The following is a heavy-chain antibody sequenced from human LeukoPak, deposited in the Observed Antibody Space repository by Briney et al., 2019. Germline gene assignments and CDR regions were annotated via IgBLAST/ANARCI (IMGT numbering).Heavy chain of an antibody. CDR2: IYYTGAA. J-gene: IGHJ4*02. CDR3: VGTDFYFFDY. Sequence: PSETLSLTCSVSGGSINTINHYWGWIRQPPGKGLEWIATIYYTGAAYSDPSLKSRVTISIDTSKNHFSLRLTSVTAADTAVYYCVGTDFYFFDYWGQGTLVTVSS. CDR1: GGSINTINHY. D-gene: IGHD3-3*01. V-gene: IGHV4-39*02.